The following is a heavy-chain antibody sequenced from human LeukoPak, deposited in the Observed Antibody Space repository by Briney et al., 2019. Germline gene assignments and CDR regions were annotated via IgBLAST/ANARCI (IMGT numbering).Heavy chain of an antibody. J-gene: IGHJ5*02. Sequence: PSETLSLTCTVSGGSISSGDYYWSWIRQPPGKGLEWIGYIYYSGSTYYNPSLKSRVTISVYTSKNQFSLKLSSVTAADTAVYYCARGLGVRGVTNWFDPWGQGTLVTVSS. CDR3: ARGLGVRGVTNWFDP. D-gene: IGHD3-10*01. CDR1: GGSISSGDYY. CDR2: IYYSGST. V-gene: IGHV4-30-4*01.